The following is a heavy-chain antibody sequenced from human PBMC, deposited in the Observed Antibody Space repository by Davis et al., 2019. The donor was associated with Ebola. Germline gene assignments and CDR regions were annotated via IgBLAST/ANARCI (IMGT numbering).Heavy chain of an antibody. Sequence: AASVKVSCKASVGTFSSYTISWVRQAPGQGLAWMGRITPILGIANYPQKFQGRLTITADKSTSTAYMELSSLTSEDTAVYYCATAGSYKMYGMDVWGQGTTVTVSS. D-gene: IGHD3-10*01. J-gene: IGHJ6*02. CDR2: ITPILGIA. CDR1: VGTFSSYT. CDR3: ATAGSYKMYGMDV. V-gene: IGHV1-69*02.